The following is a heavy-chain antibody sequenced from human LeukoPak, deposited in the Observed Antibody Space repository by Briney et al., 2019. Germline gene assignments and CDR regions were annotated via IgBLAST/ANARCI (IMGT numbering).Heavy chain of an antibody. D-gene: IGHD2-15*01. Sequence: PSETLSLTCSVSGGSISSYYWSWIRQPPGKGLEWIGYIYYSGSTNYNPSLKSRVTLSVDTSKNQFSLKLSSVTAADTAVYYCARDRGSARGYFDLWGRGTLVTVSS. V-gene: IGHV4-59*01. CDR1: GGSISSYY. CDR3: ARDRGSARGYFDL. J-gene: IGHJ2*01. CDR2: IYYSGST.